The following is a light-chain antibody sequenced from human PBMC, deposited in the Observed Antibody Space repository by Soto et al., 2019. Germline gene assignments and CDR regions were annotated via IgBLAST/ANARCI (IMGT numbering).Light chain of an antibody. CDR2: GAS. V-gene: IGKV3-20*01. Sequence: EIVLTQSPGTLSLSPGERATLSCRASQSVSNNYLAWYQQKPGQAPRLLIYGASNRATGIPDRFSGSGSGTDFTLTISRLEPEDFALYFCQQYGSSPYTFAQGTKLDIK. CDR1: QSVSNNY. CDR3: QQYGSSPYT. J-gene: IGKJ2*01.